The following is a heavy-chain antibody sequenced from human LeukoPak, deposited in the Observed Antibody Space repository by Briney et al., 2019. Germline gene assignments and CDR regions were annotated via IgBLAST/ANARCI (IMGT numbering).Heavy chain of an antibody. CDR3: ARLGYCSSTSCYFES. Sequence: PSETLSLTCVVSGYPINSPYYWGWVRQPPGKGPECIGSIHHTGSSYYNPSLQSRVTISIDTSRNQFSLKLRFLSAADTAVYYCARLGYCSSTSCYFESWGQGTLVTVSS. D-gene: IGHD2-2*01. V-gene: IGHV4-38-2*01. CDR2: IHHTGSS. J-gene: IGHJ4*02. CDR1: GYPINSPYY.